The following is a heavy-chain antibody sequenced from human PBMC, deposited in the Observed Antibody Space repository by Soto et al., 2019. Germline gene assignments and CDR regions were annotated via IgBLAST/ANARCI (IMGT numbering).Heavy chain of an antibody. D-gene: IGHD6-13*01. Sequence: QVQLVQSGAEVKKPGASVKVSCKASGSTFTSYDINWVRQATGQGLEWMGWMNPNSGNTAYAQKFQGRVTVTRNNSISTAYMELSSLRSEDAAVYYCARVVPPTAGLDRYGMDVWGQGTTVTVSS. CDR3: ARVVPPTAGLDRYGMDV. CDR2: MNPNSGNT. J-gene: IGHJ6*02. V-gene: IGHV1-8*01. CDR1: GSTFTSYD.